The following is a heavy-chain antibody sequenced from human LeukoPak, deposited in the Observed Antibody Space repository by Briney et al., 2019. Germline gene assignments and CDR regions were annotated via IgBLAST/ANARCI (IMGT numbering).Heavy chain of an antibody. V-gene: IGHV3-23*01. J-gene: IGHJ4*02. Sequence: GGSLRLSCAASGFTFSSYAMSWVRQAPGKGLEWVSAISSRGGSTYYAESVKGRFTISRDNSKNTLYLQMKSLRAEGTAVYYCAKDSAEFGGVIVATVDYWGQGTLVTVSS. CDR1: GFTFSSYA. CDR2: ISSRGGST. D-gene: IGHD3-16*02. CDR3: AKDSAEFGGVIVATVDY.